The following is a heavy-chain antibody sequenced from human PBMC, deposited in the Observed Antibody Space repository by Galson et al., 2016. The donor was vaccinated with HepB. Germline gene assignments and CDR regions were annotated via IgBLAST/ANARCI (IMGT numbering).Heavy chain of an antibody. D-gene: IGHD4-17*01. Sequence: SLRLSCAASGFTFGDFAIHWVRQAPGKGLEWVSGISWNSGRLTYTDSVKGRFTISRDNAKNSLYLQMGSLRPDDTAFYYCAKATSGSAYGSRYFQHWGQGTLVTVSS. J-gene: IGHJ1*01. CDR2: ISWNSGRL. V-gene: IGHV3-9*01. CDR1: GFTFGDFA. CDR3: AKATSGSAYGSRYFQH.